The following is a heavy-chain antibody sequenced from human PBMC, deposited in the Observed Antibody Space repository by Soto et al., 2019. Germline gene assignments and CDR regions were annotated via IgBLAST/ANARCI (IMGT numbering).Heavy chain of an antibody. CDR3: AKDVDFSTGNPSRTFDS. D-gene: IGHD3-3*01. CDR1: GFTFSDYG. CDR2: IWFDGSTT. V-gene: IGHV3-33*06. J-gene: IGHJ4*02. Sequence: QVQLVESGGGVVQVGRSLRLSCAASGFTFSDYGMHWVLQTPGKGLEWVAAIWFDGSTTYYRYSVKGRFSISRDNSKNTLNRQMNSLRVDDTAVYYCAKDVDFSTGNPSRTFDSWGQGTLVAVSS.